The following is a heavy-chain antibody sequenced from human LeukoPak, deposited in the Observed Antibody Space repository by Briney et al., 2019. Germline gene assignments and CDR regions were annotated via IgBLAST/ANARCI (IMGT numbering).Heavy chain of an antibody. CDR3: ARCGEIDYYYYYMDV. Sequence: PGGSLRLSCAASGFTFSSYSMNWVRQAPGKGLEWVSSISSSSTYIYYADSVKGRFTISRDNAKNSLYLQMNSLRAEDTAVYYCARCGEIDYYYYYMDVWGKGTTVTVSS. V-gene: IGHV3-21*01. J-gene: IGHJ6*03. CDR2: ISSSSTYI. CDR1: GFTFSSYS.